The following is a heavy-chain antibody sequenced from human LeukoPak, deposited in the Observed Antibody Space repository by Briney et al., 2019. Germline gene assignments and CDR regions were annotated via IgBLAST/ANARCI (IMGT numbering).Heavy chain of an antibody. V-gene: IGHV1-8*01. J-gene: IGHJ5*02. CDR1: GYTFTSYD. D-gene: IGHD2-2*03. CDR2: MNPNSGNT. CDR3: ARGGSGYCSSTSCHNWFDP. Sequence: EASVKVSCKASGYTFTSYDINWVRQATGQGLEWMGWMNPNSGNTGYAQKLQGRVTMTRNTSISTAYMELSSLRSEDTAVYYCARGGSGYCSSTSCHNWFDPWGQGTLVTVSS.